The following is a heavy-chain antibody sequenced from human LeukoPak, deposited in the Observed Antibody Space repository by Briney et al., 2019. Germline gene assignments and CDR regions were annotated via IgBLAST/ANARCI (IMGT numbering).Heavy chain of an antibody. Sequence: GGSLRLSCAASGFTFSSYSMNWVRQAPGKGLEWVSSISSSSYIYYADSVKGRFTISRDNAKNSLYLQMNSLRAEDTAVYYCARARSSSSGDYWGQGTLVTVSS. J-gene: IGHJ4*02. V-gene: IGHV3-21*01. CDR3: ARARSSSSGDY. CDR2: ISSSSYI. CDR1: GFTFSSYS. D-gene: IGHD6-6*01.